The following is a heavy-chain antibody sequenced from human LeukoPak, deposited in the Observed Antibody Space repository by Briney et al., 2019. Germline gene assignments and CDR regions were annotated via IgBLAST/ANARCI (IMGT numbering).Heavy chain of an antibody. D-gene: IGHD6-13*01. CDR1: GFTFGDYA. CDR2: IRSKAYGGTT. CDR3: TRDRWAAAVTFDY. V-gene: IGHV3-49*04. J-gene: IGHJ4*02. Sequence: GGSLRLSCTASGFTFGDYAMSWVRQAPGKGLEWVGFIRSKAYGGTTEYAASVKGRFTISRDDSKSIAYLQMNSLKTEDTAVYYCTRDRWAAAVTFDYWGQGTLVTASS.